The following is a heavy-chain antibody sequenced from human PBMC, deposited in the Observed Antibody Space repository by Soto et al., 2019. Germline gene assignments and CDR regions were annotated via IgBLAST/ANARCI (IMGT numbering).Heavy chain of an antibody. J-gene: IGHJ4*02. Sequence: GASVKVSCKASGYTFTGYYMHWVRQAPGQGLEWMGWINPRNGATKYAQNFQGRVTLTWDTSITTAYMDLSRLRSDDTAVFYCVPHNHDSSGYFDSWGQGTLVTVSS. CDR1: GYTFTGYY. V-gene: IGHV1-2*02. CDR3: VPHNHDSSGYFDS. CDR2: INPRNGAT. D-gene: IGHD3-22*01.